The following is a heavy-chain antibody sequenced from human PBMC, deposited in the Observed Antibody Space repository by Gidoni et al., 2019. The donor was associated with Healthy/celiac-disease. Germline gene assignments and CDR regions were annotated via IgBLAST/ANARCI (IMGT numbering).Heavy chain of an antibody. D-gene: IGHD6-6*01. J-gene: IGHJ4*02. CDR1: GGSFSGYY. Sequence: QLQLQQWGAGLLKPSETLSLTCAVYGGSFSGYYWSWIRQPPGKGLEWIGEINHSGSTNYNPSLKSRVTISVDTSKNQFSLKLSSVTAADTAVYYCARGGGIAARLEPYAFDYWGQGTLVTVSS. V-gene: IGHV4-34*01. CDR3: ARGGGIAARLEPYAFDY. CDR2: INHSGST.